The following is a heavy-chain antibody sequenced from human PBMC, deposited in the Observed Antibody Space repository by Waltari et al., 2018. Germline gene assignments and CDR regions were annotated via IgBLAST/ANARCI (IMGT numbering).Heavy chain of an antibody. CDR2: ISYDGSNK. V-gene: IGHV3-30*18. Sequence: QVQLVESGGGVVQPGRSLRLSCAASGFTFSSYGMHWVRQAPGKGLEWVAVISYDGSNKYYADSVKGRFTISRDNSKNTLYLQMNSLRAEDTAVYYCAKGGTGTGLDYWGQGTLVTVSS. CDR1: GFTFSSYG. D-gene: IGHD1-1*01. J-gene: IGHJ4*02. CDR3: AKGGTGTGLDY.